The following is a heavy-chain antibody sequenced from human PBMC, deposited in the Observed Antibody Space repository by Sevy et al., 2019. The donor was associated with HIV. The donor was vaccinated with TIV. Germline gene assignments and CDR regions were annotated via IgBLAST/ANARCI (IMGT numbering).Heavy chain of an antibody. D-gene: IGHD6-13*01. Sequence: GGSLRLSCAASGFTFSSYAMSWVRQAPGKGLEWLSAISGSGGSTYYADSVTGRFTISRDNSKNTLYLQMNSLRAEDTAVYYCAKGGDSSSWDYWGQGTLVTVSS. CDR3: AKGGDSSSWDY. CDR1: GFTFSSYA. J-gene: IGHJ4*02. V-gene: IGHV3-23*01. CDR2: ISGSGGST.